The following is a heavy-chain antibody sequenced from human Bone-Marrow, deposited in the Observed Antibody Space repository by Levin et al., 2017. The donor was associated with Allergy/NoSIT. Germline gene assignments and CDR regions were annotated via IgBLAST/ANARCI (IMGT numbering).Heavy chain of an antibody. J-gene: IGHJ4*02. CDR1: GFTFSSYG. D-gene: IGHD2-15*01. V-gene: IGHV3-33*01. Sequence: GGSLRLSCAASGFTFSSYGMHWVRQAPGKGLEWVAVIWYDGSNKYYADSVKGRFTISRDNSKNTLYLQMNSLRAEDTAVYYCARGGLVVVAAKGGLLDYWGQGTLVTVSS. CDR2: IWYDGSNK. CDR3: ARGGLVVVAAKGGLLDY.